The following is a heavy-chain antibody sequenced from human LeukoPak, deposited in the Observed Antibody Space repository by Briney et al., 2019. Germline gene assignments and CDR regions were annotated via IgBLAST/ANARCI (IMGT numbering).Heavy chain of an antibody. V-gene: IGHV1-18*01. D-gene: IGHD4-17*01. Sequence: GASVKDSSKASGYTFTSYDLSCVRQAPGQGLEWMGWISAYNGNTNYAQKLQGGVTMTTDTSTSTAYMELKSLRSDDTAVYYCARELTADQPYGDYPIYYYYGMYVWGQGTAVSVSS. J-gene: IGHJ6*02. CDR1: GYTFTSYD. CDR2: ISAYNGNT. CDR3: ARELTADQPYGDYPIYYYYGMYV.